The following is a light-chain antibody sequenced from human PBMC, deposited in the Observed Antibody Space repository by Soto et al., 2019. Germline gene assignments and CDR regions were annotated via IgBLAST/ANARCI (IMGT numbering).Light chain of an antibody. CDR3: QQYSSSPLT. Sequence: TVLTRSRGTLSLTPGERATLSCHVSQSVRSSHLAWYQQMPGQAPRLLIYGASNRATGIPDRFSGSGSGTDFTLTISRLEPEDFAVYYCQQYSSSPLTFAGGTKVDIK. CDR2: GAS. J-gene: IGKJ4*01. V-gene: IGKV3-20*01. CDR1: QSVRSSH.